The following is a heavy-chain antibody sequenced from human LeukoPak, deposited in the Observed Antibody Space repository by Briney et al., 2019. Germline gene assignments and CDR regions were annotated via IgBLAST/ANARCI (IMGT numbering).Heavy chain of an antibody. CDR3: ARLDFDY. V-gene: IGHV3-23*01. CDR2: ISGSGGST. CDR1: GFTFSTYS. D-gene: IGHD3-9*01. Sequence: PGGSLRLSCAASGFTFSTYSMSWVRQAPGKGLEWVSVISGSGGSTYNIDSVKGRFTVSRDNSKNTLYLQMNSLRAEDTAVYYCARLDFDYWGLGTLVTVSS. J-gene: IGHJ4*02.